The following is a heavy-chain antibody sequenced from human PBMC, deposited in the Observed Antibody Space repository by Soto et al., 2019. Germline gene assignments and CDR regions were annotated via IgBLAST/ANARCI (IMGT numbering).Heavy chain of an antibody. CDR3: ARDWNYYGMDV. CDR2: IYYSGST. CDR1: GGSISSGGYY. Sequence: SETLSLTCTVSGGSISSGGYYWSWIRQHPGKGPEWIGYIYYSGSTYYNPSLKSRVTISVDTSKNQFSLKLSSVTAADTAVYYCARDWNYYGMDVWGQGTTVTVSS. V-gene: IGHV4-31*03. J-gene: IGHJ6*02. D-gene: IGHD3-3*01.